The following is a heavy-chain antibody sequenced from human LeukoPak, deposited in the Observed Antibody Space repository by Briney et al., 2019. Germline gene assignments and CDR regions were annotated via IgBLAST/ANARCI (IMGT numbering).Heavy chain of an antibody. Sequence: GGSLRLSCAASGFTFSNYAMSRVRQAPGKGLEWVSIISGSGDSTYYADSVKGRFPISRDNSNNTLYLQMNSLRAEDTAVYYCAKHWGPAETPFDNWGQGILVTVSS. D-gene: IGHD3-16*01. J-gene: IGHJ4*02. CDR3: AKHWGPAETPFDN. CDR2: ISGSGDST. V-gene: IGHV3-23*01. CDR1: GFTFSNYA.